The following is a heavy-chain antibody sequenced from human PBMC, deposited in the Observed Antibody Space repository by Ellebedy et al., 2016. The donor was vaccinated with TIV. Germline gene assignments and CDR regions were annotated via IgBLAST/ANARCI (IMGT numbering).Heavy chain of an antibody. Sequence: AASVKVSCKASGDTFRSYAINWARQSPGQGLEWMGGIIPILGIAYYAQNFQGRVTITADKSTSTAYMDLSSLISEDTAVYYCARGAKGSYGDYPFADYWGQGTLVTVSS. J-gene: IGHJ4*02. CDR1: GDTFRSYA. V-gene: IGHV1-69*10. CDR2: IIPILGIA. D-gene: IGHD4-17*01. CDR3: ARGAKGSYGDYPFADY.